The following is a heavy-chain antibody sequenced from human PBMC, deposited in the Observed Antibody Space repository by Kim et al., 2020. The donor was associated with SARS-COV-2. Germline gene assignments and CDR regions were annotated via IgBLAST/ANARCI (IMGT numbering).Heavy chain of an antibody. J-gene: IGHJ4*02. CDR1: GFTFSSYA. CDR2: ISGSGGST. V-gene: IGHV3-23*01. Sequence: GGSLRLSCAASGFTFSSYAMSWVRQAPGKGLEWVSAISGSGGSTYYADSVKGRFTISRDNSKNTLYLQMNSLRAEDTAVYYCAKSDPRKTRIGVVIPSLPDYWGQGTLVTVSS. D-gene: IGHD3-3*01. CDR3: AKSDPRKTRIGVVIPSLPDY.